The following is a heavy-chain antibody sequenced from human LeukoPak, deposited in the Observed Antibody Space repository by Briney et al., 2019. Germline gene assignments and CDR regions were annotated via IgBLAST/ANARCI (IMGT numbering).Heavy chain of an antibody. CDR2: INSDESTT. J-gene: IGHJ4*02. CDR3: ARDYCSGGSYYYY. D-gene: IGHD2-15*01. Sequence: GGSLRLSCEASGFTFSPYWMHWVRQAPGRGLVWVARINSDESTTGYADSVKGRFTISRDNAKNTLYLQMNRLRVDDTAVYYCARDYCSGGSYYYYWGQGTLVTVSS. CDR1: GFTFSPYW. V-gene: IGHV3-74*01.